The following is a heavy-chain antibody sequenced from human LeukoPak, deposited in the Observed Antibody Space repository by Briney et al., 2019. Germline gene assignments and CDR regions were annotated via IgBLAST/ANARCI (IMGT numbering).Heavy chain of an antibody. CDR2: IIPILGTA. CDR1: GGTFSSYA. J-gene: IGHJ3*02. Sequence: GASVKVSCKASGGTFSSYAISWVRQAPGQGLEWMGGIIPILGTANYAQKFQGRVTITADKSTSTAYMELSSLRSEDTAVYYCARDKGLIFGVVIGAFDIWGQGTMVTVSS. D-gene: IGHD3-3*01. V-gene: IGHV1-69*10. CDR3: ARDKGLIFGVVIGAFDI.